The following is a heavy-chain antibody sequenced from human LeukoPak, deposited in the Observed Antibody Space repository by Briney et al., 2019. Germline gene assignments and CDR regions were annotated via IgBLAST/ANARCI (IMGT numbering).Heavy chain of an antibody. CDR2: IIPIFGTA. J-gene: IGHJ3*02. V-gene: IGHV1-69*13. CDR1: GGTFSSYA. CDR3: ARDIVVVPAAIGYAFDI. Sequence: ASVKVSCKASGGTFSSYAIGWVRQAPGQGLEWMGGIIPIFGTANYAQKFQGRVTITADESTSTAYMELSSLRSEDTAVYYCARDIVVVPAAIGYAFDIWGQGTMVTVSS. D-gene: IGHD2-2*02.